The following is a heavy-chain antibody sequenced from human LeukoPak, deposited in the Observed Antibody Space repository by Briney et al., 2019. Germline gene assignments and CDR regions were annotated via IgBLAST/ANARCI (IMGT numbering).Heavy chain of an antibody. CDR1: GLTFSRYS. J-gene: IGHJ4*02. D-gene: IGHD3-10*01. Sequence: GGSLTLSCAASGLTFSRYSVHWVRHATGKGLEWVSSISSSSTYIYYTDSVKGRFTISRHNAKNSLYLQMNSLRDEDTAVYYCARDPCTECFGELWGQGTLVTVSS. CDR3: ARDPCTECFGEL. CDR2: ISSSSTYI. V-gene: IGHV3-21*01.